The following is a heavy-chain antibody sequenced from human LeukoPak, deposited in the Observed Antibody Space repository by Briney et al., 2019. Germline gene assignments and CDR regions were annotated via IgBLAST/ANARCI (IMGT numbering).Heavy chain of an antibody. CDR2: ISGSGGST. V-gene: IGHV3-23*01. D-gene: IGHD1-14*01. Sequence: GGSLRLSCAASGFTFSSYAMSWVRQAPGKGLEWVSAISGSGGSTYYADSVKGRFTISRDNSKNTLYLQMNSLSAEDTAVYYCARAAPEYYYYYGMDVWGQGTTVTVSS. CDR1: GFTFSSYA. J-gene: IGHJ6*02. CDR3: ARAAPEYYYYYGMDV.